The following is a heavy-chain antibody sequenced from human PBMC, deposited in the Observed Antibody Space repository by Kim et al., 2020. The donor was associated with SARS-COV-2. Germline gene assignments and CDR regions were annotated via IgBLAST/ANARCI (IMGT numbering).Heavy chain of an antibody. V-gene: IGHV3-23*03. Sequence: GGSLRLSCAASGFTFSSYAMSWVRKAPGKGLEWVSVIYSGGSSTYYADSVKGRFTISRDNSKNTLYLQMNSLRAEDTAVYYCAKDGPATTVTTRSRAYFDLWGRGTLVTVSS. CDR3: AKDGPATTVTTRSRAYFDL. CDR2: IYSGGSST. D-gene: IGHD4-17*01. CDR1: GFTFSSYA. J-gene: IGHJ2*01.